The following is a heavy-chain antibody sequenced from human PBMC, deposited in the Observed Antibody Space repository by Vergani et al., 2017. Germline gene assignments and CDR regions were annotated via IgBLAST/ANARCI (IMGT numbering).Heavy chain of an antibody. Sequence: EVHLEESGGGLVQPGGSLRLSCAASGFTFSSYEMNWVRQAPGKGLEWVSYISSSGSTIYYADSVKGRFTISRDNAKNSLYLQMNSLRAEDTAVYYCARARITMIVVVSDWYFDLWGRGTLVTVSS. D-gene: IGHD3-22*01. CDR3: ARARITMIVVVSDWYFDL. J-gene: IGHJ2*01. V-gene: IGHV3-48*03. CDR1: GFTFSSYE. CDR2: ISSSGSTI.